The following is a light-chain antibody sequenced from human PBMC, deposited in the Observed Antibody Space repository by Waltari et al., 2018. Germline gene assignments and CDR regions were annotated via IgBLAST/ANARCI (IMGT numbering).Light chain of an antibody. CDR2: RNN. J-gene: IGLJ1*01. Sequence: QSVLTQPPSASETPGQRVIISCSGRSPNLGSNYLSWYQLPGTAPKLLIYRNNQRPSGVPDRFSASKSGTSASLAISGLRSEDEAVYYCASWDDSHYVFGTGTQVTVL. CDR1: SPNLGSNY. V-gene: IGLV1-47*01. CDR3: ASWDDSHYV.